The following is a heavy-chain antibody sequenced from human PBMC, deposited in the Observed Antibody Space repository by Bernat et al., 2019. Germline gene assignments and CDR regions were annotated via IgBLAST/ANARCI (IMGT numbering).Heavy chain of an antibody. CDR1: GFTFSSYA. CDR2: ISYDGSNK. D-gene: IGHD3-22*01. V-gene: IGHV3-30-3*01. Sequence: QVQLVESGGGVVQPGRSLRLSCAASGFTFSSYAMHWVRQAPGKGLEWVAVISYDGSNKYYAASVKGRFTISRDNSKNTLYLQMNSLRAEDTAVYYCASDDSSGPKYPYWGQGTLVTVSS. CDR3: ASDDSSGPKYPY. J-gene: IGHJ4*02.